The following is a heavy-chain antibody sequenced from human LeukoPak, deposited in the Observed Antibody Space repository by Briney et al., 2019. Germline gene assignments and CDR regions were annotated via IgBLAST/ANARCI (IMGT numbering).Heavy chain of an antibody. CDR1: GGSFSGYY. V-gene: IGHV4-34*01. J-gene: IGHJ4*02. D-gene: IGHD2-15*01. Sequence: TETLSLTCAVYGGSFSGYYWSWIRQPPGKGLEWIGEINHIGSTNYNPSLKSRVTISVDTSKNQSSLKLSSVTAADTAVYYCARGATRYCSGGSCYRHKGYFDYWGQGTLVTVSS. CDR2: INHIGST. CDR3: ARGATRYCSGGSCYRHKGYFDY.